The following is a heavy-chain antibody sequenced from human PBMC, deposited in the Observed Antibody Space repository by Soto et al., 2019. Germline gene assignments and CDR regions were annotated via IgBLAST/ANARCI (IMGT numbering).Heavy chain of an antibody. CDR1: GYTFTIYG. J-gene: IGHJ3*02. V-gene: IGHV1-18*01. CDR3: ARGPTELVQGVIILSAFDI. D-gene: IGHD3-10*01. CDR2: ISAYNGNT. Sequence: ASVKVSCKASGYTFTIYGISLVRQAPGQGLEWMGWISAYNGNTNYAQKLQGRVTMTTDTSTSTAYMELRSLRSDDTAVYYCARGPTELVQGVIILSAFDIWGQRTMVTVSS.